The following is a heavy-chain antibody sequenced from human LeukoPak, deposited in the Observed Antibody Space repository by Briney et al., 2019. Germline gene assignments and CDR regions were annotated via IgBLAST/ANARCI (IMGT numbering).Heavy chain of an antibody. D-gene: IGHD3-10*01. V-gene: IGHV3-23*01. Sequence: PGGSLSLPRAASGSPFSSYVVRWGRPVPGKGVELDSVISEYGTGTDYADSVKGRLTISRDNSKNTLYLQMHSQRAEHTAVFWCAKDRQGAGSSGSHYYYNMDVWGKGTRVTVSS. CDR1: GSPFSSYV. CDR2: ISEYGTGT. CDR3: AKDRQGAGSSGSHYYYNMDV. J-gene: IGHJ6*04.